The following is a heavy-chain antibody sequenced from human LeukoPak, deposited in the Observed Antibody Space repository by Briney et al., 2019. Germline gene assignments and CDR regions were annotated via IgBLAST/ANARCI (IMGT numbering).Heavy chain of an antibody. V-gene: IGHV3-7*01. J-gene: IGHJ4*02. CDR2: INPDGSDT. D-gene: IGHD3-10*01. CDR1: GFTFSNYW. Sequence: GGSLRLSCEGSGFTFSNYWMGWVRQAPGKGLEWVANINPDGSDTTYVDSVKGRFIISRDNAKRSLLLQMNSLRVEETSVYYCVRWGVEAGMDCWGQGSLVTVSS. CDR3: VRWGVEAGMDC.